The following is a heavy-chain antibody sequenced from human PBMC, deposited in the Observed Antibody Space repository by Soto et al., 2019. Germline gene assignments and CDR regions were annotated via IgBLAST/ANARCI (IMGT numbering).Heavy chain of an antibody. V-gene: IGHV4-39*01. J-gene: IGHJ4*02. Sequence: SDTLSLTCTVSGVSISSSSYYWVLIRQPPGKGLEWIGSIYYSGSSYYNPSLKSRATISVDTSKNQFSLKLSSVTAADTAVYYCARQTRLLTAYSAHFDYWGQGTLVTVSS. CDR3: ARQTRLLTAYSAHFDY. D-gene: IGHD3-9*01. CDR2: IYYSGSS. CDR1: GVSISSSSYY.